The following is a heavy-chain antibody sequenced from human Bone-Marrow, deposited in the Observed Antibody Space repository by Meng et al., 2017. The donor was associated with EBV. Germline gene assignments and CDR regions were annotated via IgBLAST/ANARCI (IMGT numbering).Heavy chain of an antibody. V-gene: IGHV2-5*02. CDR1: GFSLSNSGMG. CDR3: AHRRSDSGWFGY. CDR2: IYWDDEM. D-gene: IGHD6-19*01. J-gene: IGHJ4*02. Sequence: QFDLKQSGPTVVNTTQTLTLTFTCSGFSLSNSGMGVAWVRQPPGKGLEWLALIYWDDEMRYSPALKNRLTVTKDSSKNQVVFRMANLDPADTATYYCAHRRSDSGWFGYWGQGTLVTVSS.